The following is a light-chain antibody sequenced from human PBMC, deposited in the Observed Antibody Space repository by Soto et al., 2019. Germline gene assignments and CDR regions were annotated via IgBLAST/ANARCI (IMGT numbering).Light chain of an antibody. CDR1: QGIRND. V-gene: IGKV1-6*01. CDR3: LQDYNYPWT. J-gene: IGKJ1*01. Sequence: AIQMTQSPSSLSASVGDRVTITCRASQGIRNDLGWYPKKPGKAPKLLIYAASSLQSGVPSRFSGSGSGTDFTLTISSLQPEDFATYYCLQDYNYPWTFGQGTKVEIK. CDR2: AAS.